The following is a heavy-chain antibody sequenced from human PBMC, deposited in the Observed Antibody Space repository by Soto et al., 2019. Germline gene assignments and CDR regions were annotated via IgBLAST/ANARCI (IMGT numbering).Heavy chain of an antibody. CDR2: IHYSGRT. J-gene: IGHJ4*02. Sequence: PSETLSLTCIVSNGSISGFYWTWSRQPPGKILEWIGYIHYSGRTDYNPSLTSRATMSVDTSKNQFSLNLKSITAADTAVYYCVRVGVGIGNHFDSWGRGTLVTVSS. CDR1: NGSISGFY. V-gene: IGHV4-59*12. D-gene: IGHD1-26*01. CDR3: VRVGVGIGNHFDS.